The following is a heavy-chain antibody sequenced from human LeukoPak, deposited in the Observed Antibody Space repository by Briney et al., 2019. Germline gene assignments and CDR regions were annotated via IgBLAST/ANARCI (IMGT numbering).Heavy chain of an antibody. J-gene: IGHJ3*02. CDR3: ERKGYDILTGSI. CDR1: GGSISSYY. Sequence: SETLSLTCTVSGGSISSYYWSWIRQPPGKGLEWIGYIYYSGSANYSPSLKSRVTISVDTSKNQFSLRLSSVTAADTVLYYCERKGYDILTGSIWGQGTMVTVSS. CDR2: IYYSGSA. V-gene: IGHV4-59*08. D-gene: IGHD3-9*01.